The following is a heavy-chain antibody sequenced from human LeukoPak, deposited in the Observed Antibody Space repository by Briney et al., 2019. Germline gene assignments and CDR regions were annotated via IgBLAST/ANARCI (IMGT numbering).Heavy chain of an antibody. CDR1: GFTVSSNY. V-gene: IGHV3-66*01. CDR3: ASRAVAGTREKYYFDY. D-gene: IGHD6-19*01. J-gene: IGHJ4*02. Sequence: PGGSLRLSCAASGFTVSSNYMSWVRQAPGKGLEWVSVIYSGGSTYYADSVKGRFTISRDNSKKTLYLQMDSLRAEDTAVYYCASRAVAGTREKYYFDYWGQGALVTVSS. CDR2: IYSGGST.